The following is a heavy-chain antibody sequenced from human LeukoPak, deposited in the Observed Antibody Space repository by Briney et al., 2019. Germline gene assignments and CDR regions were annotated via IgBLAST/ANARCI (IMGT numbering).Heavy chain of an antibody. Sequence: ASVKVSCKASGYTFTSYDINWVRQATGQGLEWMGWMNPNSGNTGYAQKFQGRVTMTRNTSISTAYMELSSLRSEDTAVYYCARATGAAAGYYYYYYYMDVWGKGTTVTVSS. CDR3: ARATGAAAGYYYYYYYMDV. V-gene: IGHV1-8*01. CDR2: MNPNSGNT. CDR1: GYTFTSYD. J-gene: IGHJ6*03. D-gene: IGHD6-13*01.